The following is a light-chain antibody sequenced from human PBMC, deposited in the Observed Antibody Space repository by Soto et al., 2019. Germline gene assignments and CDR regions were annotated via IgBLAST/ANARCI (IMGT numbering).Light chain of an antibody. CDR3: CSYAGGTSVV. V-gene: IGLV2-23*01. CDR2: EDI. CDR1: SSDVGRYNL. J-gene: IGLJ2*01. Sequence: QSALTQPASVSGSPGQSITISCTGSSSDVGRYNLVSWYQQHPGKAPKLIIYEDIERPSGVSNRFSGSKSGNTASLTISGLQTEDEDDYYCCSYAGGTSVVFGGGTKLTVL.